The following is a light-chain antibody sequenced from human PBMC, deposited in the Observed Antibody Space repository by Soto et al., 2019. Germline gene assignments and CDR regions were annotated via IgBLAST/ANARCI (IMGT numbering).Light chain of an antibody. CDR2: EVS. J-gene: IGLJ1*01. Sequence: QSALTQPASVSGSPGQSITISCTGTSSDVGGYNYVSWYQQHPGKAPKLMIYEVSNRPSGVSNRFFGSKSGNTASLTISGLQAEDEADYYCSSYTTSYFYVSGHRTKVTVL. V-gene: IGLV2-14*01. CDR1: SSDVGGYNY. CDR3: SSYTTSYFYV.